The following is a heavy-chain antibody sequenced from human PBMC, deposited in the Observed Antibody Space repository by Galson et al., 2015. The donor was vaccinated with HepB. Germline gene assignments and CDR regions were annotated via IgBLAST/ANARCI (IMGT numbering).Heavy chain of an antibody. CDR1: GGSMDNYY. CDR2: LSSTGTT. V-gene: IGHV4-59*01. CDR3: ARDGRLMTFARGVDRKEWLIAGWFDP. Sequence: LSLTCTVSGGSMDNYYWTWIRQSPGKRLEWIGYLSSTGTTNYNPALKSRVAISVDTSKNQFSLRLNYVTAADSAGYYCARDGRLMTFARGVDRKEWLIAGWFDPGGQGAPVIVSS. D-gene: IGHD3-10*01. J-gene: IGHJ5*02.